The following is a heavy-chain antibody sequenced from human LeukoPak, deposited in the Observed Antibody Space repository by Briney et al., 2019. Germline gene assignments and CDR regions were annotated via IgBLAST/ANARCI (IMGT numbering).Heavy chain of an antibody. Sequence: SETLSLTCAVYGGSFSGYYWSWIRQPPGKGLEWIGEINHSGSTNYNPSLKSRVTISVDTSKNQFSLKLSSVTAADTAVYYCVRGSKAAAGYYFDYWGQGTLVTVSS. J-gene: IGHJ4*02. CDR1: GGSFSGYY. V-gene: IGHV4-34*01. CDR3: VRGSKAAAGYYFDY. CDR2: INHSGST. D-gene: IGHD6-13*01.